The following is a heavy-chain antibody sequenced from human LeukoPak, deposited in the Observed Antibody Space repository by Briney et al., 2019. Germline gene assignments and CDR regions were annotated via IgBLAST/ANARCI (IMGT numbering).Heavy chain of an antibody. Sequence: GGSLRLSCAASGFSFSSYWMHWVRQAPGKGLVWVSRINTDGSSTSYADSAKGRFTISRDNAKNTLYLQMNSLRAEDTAVYYCAREIRSGYYTGSDYWGQGTLVTVSS. V-gene: IGHV3-74*01. CDR1: GFSFSSYW. CDR3: AREIRSGYYTGSDY. D-gene: IGHD3-3*01. J-gene: IGHJ4*02. CDR2: INTDGSST.